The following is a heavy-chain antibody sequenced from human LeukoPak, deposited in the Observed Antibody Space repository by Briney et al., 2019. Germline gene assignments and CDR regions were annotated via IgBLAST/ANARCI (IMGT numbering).Heavy chain of an antibody. Sequence: GGSLRLSCAASGFTFSSYWTSWVRQAPGKGLEWVANIKQDGSEKYYVDSVKGRFTISRDNAKNSLYLQMNSLRAEDTAVYYCAREFWIDYWGQGTLVTVSS. CDR2: IKQDGSEK. CDR3: AREFWIDY. D-gene: IGHD1-1*01. J-gene: IGHJ4*02. CDR1: GFTFSSYW. V-gene: IGHV3-7*01.